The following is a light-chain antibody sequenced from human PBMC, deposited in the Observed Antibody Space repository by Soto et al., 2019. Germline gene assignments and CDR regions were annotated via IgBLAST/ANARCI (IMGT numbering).Light chain of an antibody. Sequence: DIQMTQSPSTLSASVGDRVTITCRASQSISSWLAWYQQKPGKAPKLLIYDASSLESGVPSRYGGSGSGTEFTLTLSSLQPDDFATYDCQQYNSYPWTFGQGTKVEIK. CDR3: QQYNSYPWT. CDR1: QSISSW. J-gene: IGKJ1*01. CDR2: DAS. V-gene: IGKV1-5*01.